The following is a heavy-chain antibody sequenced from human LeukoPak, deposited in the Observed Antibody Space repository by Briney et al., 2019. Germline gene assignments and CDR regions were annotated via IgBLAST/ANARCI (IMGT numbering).Heavy chain of an antibody. CDR3: ARELPYYYDSRGFDP. V-gene: IGHV1-69*01. D-gene: IGHD3-22*01. CDR1: GFTFSSYA. CDR2: IIPIFGTA. J-gene: IGHJ5*02. Sequence: GGSLRLSCAASGFTFSSYAISWVRQAPGQGLEWMGGIIPIFGTANYAQKFQGRVTITADESTSTAYMELSSLRSEDTAVYYCARELPYYYDSRGFDPWGQGTLVTVSS.